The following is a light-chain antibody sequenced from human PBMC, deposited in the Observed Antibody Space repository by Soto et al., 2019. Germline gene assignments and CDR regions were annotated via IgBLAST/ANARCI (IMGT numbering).Light chain of an antibody. CDR2: EGS. CDR1: SSDVGSYNL. Sequence: QSALTQPASVSGSPGQSITISCTGTSSDVGSYNLVSWYQQHPGKAAKLMIYEGSKRPSGVSNRFSGSKSGNTASLTISGLQAEDEAAYYCCSYADSSTSVVFGGGTKLTVL. CDR3: CSYADSSTSVV. J-gene: IGLJ2*01. V-gene: IGLV2-23*01.